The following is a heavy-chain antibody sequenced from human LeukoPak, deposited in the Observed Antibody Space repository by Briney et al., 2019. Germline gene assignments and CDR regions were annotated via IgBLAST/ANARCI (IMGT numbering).Heavy chain of an antibody. CDR1: GFTFSSYS. CDR2: ISSSSNCI. D-gene: IGHD1-26*01. V-gene: IGHV3-21*01. Sequence: GGSLRLSCAASGFTFSSYSMNWVRQAPGKGLEWVSSISSSSNCIYYADSVKGRFTISRDNAKNSLYLQMNSLRAEDTAVYYCARGGGGSYYHLLDYWGQGTLASVSS. J-gene: IGHJ4*02. CDR3: ARGGGGSYYHLLDY.